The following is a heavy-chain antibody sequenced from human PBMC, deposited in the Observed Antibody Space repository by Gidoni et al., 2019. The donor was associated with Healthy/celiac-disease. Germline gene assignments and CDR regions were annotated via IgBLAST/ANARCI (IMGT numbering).Heavy chain of an antibody. J-gene: IGHJ4*02. V-gene: IGHV4-31*03. CDR3: ARVIRDSGYDYFDY. D-gene: IGHD5-12*01. CDR1: GGSISSGGYY. CDR2: IYYSGST. Sequence: QVQLQESGPGLVKPSQTLSLTCTVPGGSISSGGYYCSWIRQHPGKGLEWIGYIYYSGSTYYNPSLKSRVTISVDTSKNQFSLKLSSVTAADTAVYYCARVIRDSGYDYFDYWGQGTLVTVSS.